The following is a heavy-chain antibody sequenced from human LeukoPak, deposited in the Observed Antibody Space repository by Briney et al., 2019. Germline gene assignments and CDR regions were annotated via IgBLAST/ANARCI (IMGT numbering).Heavy chain of an antibody. CDR3: AKDRAFGQFLWGNDY. V-gene: IGHV3-30*02. CDR1: GFTFSTYG. Sequence: PGGSLRLSCAASGFTFSTYGMHWVRQAPGKGREWVAFIRNDGSDKYYAVSVKGRFTISRDNSKNTLYLQMNSLRAEDTALYYCAKDRAFGQFLWGNDYWGQGTLVTVSS. J-gene: IGHJ4*02. CDR2: IRNDGSDK. D-gene: IGHD3-10*01.